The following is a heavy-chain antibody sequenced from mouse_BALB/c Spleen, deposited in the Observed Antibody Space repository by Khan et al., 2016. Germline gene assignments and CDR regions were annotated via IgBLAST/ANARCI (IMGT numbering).Heavy chain of an antibody. V-gene: IGHV3-2*02. CDR1: GYSITSDYA. CDR3: TSAPAATRYFDV. J-gene: IGHJ1*01. Sequence: EVQLQESGPGLVKPSQSLSLTCTVTGYSITSDYAWNWIRQFPGNKLEWMGYIRYSGSTTYNPSLKRRISITRDTSKNQFFLQLYSVTTEDTATYYCTSAPAATRYFDVWGAGTTVTVTS. D-gene: IGHD1-2*01. CDR2: IRYSGST.